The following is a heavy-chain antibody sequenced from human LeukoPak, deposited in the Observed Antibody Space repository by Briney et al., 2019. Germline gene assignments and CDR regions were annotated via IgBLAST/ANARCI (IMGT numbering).Heavy chain of an antibody. J-gene: IGHJ4*02. V-gene: IGHV3-73*01. CDR3: TTAYYYGPGSFDY. D-gene: IGHD3-10*01. CDR1: GFTFSGSA. Sequence: GGSLRLSCAASGFTFSGSAMHWVRQASGKGLEWVGRIRSKANSYATAYAASVKGRFTISRDDSKNTAYLQMNSLKTEDTAVYYCTTAYYYGPGSFDYWGQGTLVTVSS. CDR2: IRSKANSYAT.